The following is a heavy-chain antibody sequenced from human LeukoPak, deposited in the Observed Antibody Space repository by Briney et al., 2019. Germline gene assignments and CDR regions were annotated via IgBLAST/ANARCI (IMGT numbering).Heavy chain of an antibody. J-gene: IGHJ4*02. V-gene: IGHV3-23*01. Sequence: PGRSLRLSCATSGFTFSSYAMSWVRQAPGKGLEWVSAISGSGGSTYYADSVKGRFTISRDNSKNTLYLQMNSLRAEDTAVYYCAKDLPSRWLPDYWGQGTLVTVSS. CDR2: ISGSGGST. CDR1: GFTFSSYA. CDR3: AKDLPSRWLPDY. D-gene: IGHD3-22*01.